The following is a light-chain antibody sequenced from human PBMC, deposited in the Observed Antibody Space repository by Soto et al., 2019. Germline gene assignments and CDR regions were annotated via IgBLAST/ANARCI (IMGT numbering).Light chain of an antibody. CDR2: EVN. V-gene: IGLV2-8*01. J-gene: IGLJ2*01. CDR1: SSDVGGYNY. CDR3: SSYTGSNDVV. Sequence: QSVLTQPASVSGSPGQSITISCTGTSSDVGGYNYVSWYQQHPGKAPKLMIYEVNKRPSGVPDRFSGSKSGTTASLTVSGLQAEDEADYYCSSYTGSNDVVFGGGTQLTVL.